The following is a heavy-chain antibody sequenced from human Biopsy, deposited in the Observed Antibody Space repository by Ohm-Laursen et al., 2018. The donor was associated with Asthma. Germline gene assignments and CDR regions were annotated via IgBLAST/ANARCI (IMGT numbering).Heavy chain of an antibody. Sequence: SLRLSCTASGFRFESSAMNWVRQAPGKGLEWVAGIGLDSGTTVYAGSVRGRFTISRDNAKKPVFLQLNSLRAEDSAFYYCGKGAAAAIAYPDSWGQGTLVTVSS. J-gene: IGHJ4*02. CDR1: GFRFESSA. V-gene: IGHV3-9*01. CDR2: IGLDSGTT. D-gene: IGHD2-2*01. CDR3: GKGAAAAIAYPDS.